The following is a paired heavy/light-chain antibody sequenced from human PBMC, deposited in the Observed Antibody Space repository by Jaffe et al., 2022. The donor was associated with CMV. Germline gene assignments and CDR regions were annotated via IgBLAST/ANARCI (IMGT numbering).Heavy chain of an antibody. V-gene: IGHV4-31*03. D-gene: IGHD3-22*01. CDR3: ARGKKQYYYDSSGYYYVAFDI. CDR1: GGSISSGGYY. J-gene: IGHJ3*02. CDR2: IYYSGST. Sequence: QVQLQESGPGLVKPSQTLSLTCTVSGGSISSGGYYWSWIRQHPGKGLEWIGYIYYSGSTYYNPSLKSRVTISVDTSKNQFSLKLSSVTAADTAVYYCARGKKQYYYDSSGYYYVAFDIWGQGTMVTVSS.
Light chain of an antibody. CDR1: SSNIGSNT. CDR3: AAWDDSLNGREV. V-gene: IGLV1-44*01. J-gene: IGLJ3*02. CDR2: SNN. Sequence: QSVLTQPPSASGTPGQRVTISCSGSSSNIGSNTVNWYQQLPGTAPKLLIYSNNQRPSGVPDRFSGSKSGTSASLAISGLQSEDEADYYCAAWDDSLNGREVFGGGTKLTVL.